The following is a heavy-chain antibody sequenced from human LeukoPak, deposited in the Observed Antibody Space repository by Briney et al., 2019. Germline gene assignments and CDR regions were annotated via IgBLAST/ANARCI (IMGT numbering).Heavy chain of an antibody. D-gene: IGHD3-3*01. Sequence: VASVRVSCKASGYTFTSYGISWVRQAPGQGLEWMGWISAYNGNTNYAQKLQGRVTMTTDTSTSTAYMELRSLRSDDAAVYYCARDKEWKYGMTSGAKGPRSPSP. V-gene: IGHV1-18*01. CDR3: ARDKEWKYGMTS. CDR1: GYTFTSYG. J-gene: IGHJ6*02. CDR2: ISAYNGNT.